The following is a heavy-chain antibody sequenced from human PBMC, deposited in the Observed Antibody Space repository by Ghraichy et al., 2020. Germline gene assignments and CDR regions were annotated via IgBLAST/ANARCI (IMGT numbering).Heavy chain of an antibody. V-gene: IGHV4-39*01. D-gene: IGHD6-13*01. J-gene: IGHJ6*02. CDR3: ARHYWNDIIFQQLDNYGMDV. CDR2: IYYSGST. Sequence: SETLSLTCTVSGGSISSSSYYWGWIRQPPGKGLEWIGSIYYSGSTYYNPSLKSRVTISVDTSKNQFSLKLSSVTAADTAVYYCARHYWNDIIFQQLDNYGMDVWGQGTTVTVSS. CDR1: GGSISSSSYY.